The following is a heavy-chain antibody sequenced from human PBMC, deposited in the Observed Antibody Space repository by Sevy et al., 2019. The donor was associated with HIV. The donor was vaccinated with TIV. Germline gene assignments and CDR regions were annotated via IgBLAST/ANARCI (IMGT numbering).Heavy chain of an antibody. CDR3: TRNYDSSGYGSTGY. V-gene: IGHV3-49*03. J-gene: IGHJ4*02. Sequence: GGSLRLSCTASGFTFGDYAMSWFRQAPGKGLGWVGFIRSKAYGGTTEYAASVKGRFTISRDDSKSIAYLQMNSLKTEDTAVYYCTRNYDSSGYGSTGYWGQGTLVTVSS. CDR1: GFTFGDYA. CDR2: IRSKAYGGTT. D-gene: IGHD3-22*01.